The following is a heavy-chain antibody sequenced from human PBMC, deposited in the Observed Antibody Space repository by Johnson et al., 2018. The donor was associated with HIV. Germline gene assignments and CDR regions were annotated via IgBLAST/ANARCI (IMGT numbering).Heavy chain of an antibody. CDR3: ARACRDGYTCDAFDI. CDR2: ISYDGSNK. J-gene: IGHJ3*02. Sequence: QVQLVESGGGVVQPGGSLRLSCAASGFTFSSYVMHWVRQAPGKGLEWVELISYDGSNKYYADSVKGRFTISRDNSKNTLYLQMNSLRAEDTAVYYCARACRDGYTCDAFDIWGQGTMVTVSS. CDR1: GFTFSSYV. D-gene: IGHD5-24*01. V-gene: IGHV3-30*19.